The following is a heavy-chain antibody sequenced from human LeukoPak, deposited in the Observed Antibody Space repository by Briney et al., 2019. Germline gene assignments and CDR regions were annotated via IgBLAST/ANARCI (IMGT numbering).Heavy chain of an antibody. D-gene: IGHD3-3*01. J-gene: IGHJ4*02. Sequence: SETLSLTCAVYGGSFSGYYWSWIRQPPGKGLEWIGEINHSGSTNYNPSLKSRVTISVDTSKNQFSLKLSSVTAADTAVYYCARTDTIFGVVTPFRYWGQGTLVTVSS. CDR2: INHSGST. CDR3: ARTDTIFGVVTPFRY. CDR1: GGSFSGYY. V-gene: IGHV4-34*01.